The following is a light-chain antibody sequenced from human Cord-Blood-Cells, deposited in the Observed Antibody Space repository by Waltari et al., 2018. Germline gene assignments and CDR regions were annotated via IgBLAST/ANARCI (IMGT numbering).Light chain of an antibody. Sequence: QSALTQPASVSGSPGQSITISCTGTSSDVGSYNLVSWYQQHPGQAPKLMIYEGSKRPSGVSKRFSGTTSGNTASLTISGLQAEDESDYYCCSYAGSSTWVFGGGTKLTVL. CDR2: EGS. J-gene: IGLJ3*02. V-gene: IGLV2-23*01. CDR1: SSDVGSYNL. CDR3: CSYAGSSTWV.